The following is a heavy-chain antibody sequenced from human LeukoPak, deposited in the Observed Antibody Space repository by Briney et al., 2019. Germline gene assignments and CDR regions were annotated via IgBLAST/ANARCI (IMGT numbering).Heavy chain of an antibody. Sequence: GASVKVSCKASGYTFTSYGISWVRQAPGQGLEWMGWISAYNGNTNYAQKLQGRVTMTTDTSTSTAYMELRSLRSDDTAVYYCAREIRGIAACEYWFDPWGQGTLVTVSS. V-gene: IGHV1-18*01. J-gene: IGHJ5*02. D-gene: IGHD6-13*01. CDR2: ISAYNGNT. CDR1: GYTFTSYG. CDR3: AREIRGIAACEYWFDP.